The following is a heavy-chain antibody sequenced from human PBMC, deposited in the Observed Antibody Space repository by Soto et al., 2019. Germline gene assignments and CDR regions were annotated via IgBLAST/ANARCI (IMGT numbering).Heavy chain of an antibody. D-gene: IGHD2-15*01. V-gene: IGHV3-72*01. J-gene: IGHJ5*02. CDR1: GFTFSDHY. CDR3: ARVRLCGECGISCYTRGFDP. Sequence: PGGSLRLSCAASGFTFSDHYMDWVRQAPGKGLEWVGRTKNKANSYTTQYAASVKGRFTISRDDSKNSLYLQMNSLKTEDTAVYYCARVRLCGECGISCYTRGFDPWGQGTLVTVSS. CDR2: TKNKANSYTT.